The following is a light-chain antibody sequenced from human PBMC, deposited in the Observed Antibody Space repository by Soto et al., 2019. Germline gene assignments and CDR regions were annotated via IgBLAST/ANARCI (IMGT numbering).Light chain of an antibody. Sequence: SVLTQPPSVSGSPGQSITISCTGTSSDVGAYIFVSWYQQHPGKAPKLMIYDIINRPSGISSRFSGSKSGNKASLTISGLQAEDLAEYYCISISTSKSHVFGPVT. V-gene: IGLV2-14*03. CDR1: SSDVGAYIF. CDR2: DII. CDR3: ISISTSKSHV. J-gene: IGLJ1*01.